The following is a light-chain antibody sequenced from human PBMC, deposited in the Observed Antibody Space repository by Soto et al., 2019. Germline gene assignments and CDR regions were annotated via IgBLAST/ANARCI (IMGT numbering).Light chain of an antibody. CDR1: SDYSNYK. Sequence: QLVLTQPPSASASLGASVTLTCTLSSDYSNYKVDWFQQRPGKAPRFVMRVGSGGMVGSKGDGIPDRFSVWGSGLSRYLTIKNIQEEDESVYHCWAGHGEGDNFVVVFGGGTKLTVL. V-gene: IGLV9-49*02. CDR2: VGSGGMVG. J-gene: IGLJ3*02. CDR3: WAGHGEGDNFVVV.